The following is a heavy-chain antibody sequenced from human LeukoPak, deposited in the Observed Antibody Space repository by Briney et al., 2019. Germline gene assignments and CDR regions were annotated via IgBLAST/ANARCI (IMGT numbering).Heavy chain of an antibody. Sequence: GGSLRLSCAASGFTFDDYAMHWVRQAPGKGLEWVSGISWNSGSIGYADSVKGRFTISRDNAKNSLYLQMNSLRAEDTALYYCAREDYYDSGSNDYWGQGTLVTVSS. CDR2: ISWNSGSI. CDR3: AREDYYDSGSNDY. J-gene: IGHJ4*02. V-gene: IGHV3-9*01. D-gene: IGHD3-22*01. CDR1: GFTFDDYA.